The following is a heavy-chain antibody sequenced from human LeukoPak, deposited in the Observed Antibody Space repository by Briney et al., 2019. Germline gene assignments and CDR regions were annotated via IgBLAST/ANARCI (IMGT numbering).Heavy chain of an antibody. CDR1: GFTFSIFG. V-gene: IGHV3-48*01. CDR3: ARTYDFGRGPPGDAFDN. D-gene: IGHD3-3*01. Sequence: GGSLRLSCAASGFTFSIFGLNWVRQAPGKGPEWISYIDARSGITYYADSVQGRFTISRDDARESVFLQMDGLRVDDTAVYYCARTYDFGRGPPGDAFDNWGPGTWVIVST. CDR2: IDARSGIT. J-gene: IGHJ3*02.